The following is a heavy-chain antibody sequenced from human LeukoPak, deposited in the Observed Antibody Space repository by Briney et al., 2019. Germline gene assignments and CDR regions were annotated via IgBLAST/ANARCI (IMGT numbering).Heavy chain of an antibody. CDR3: GRDRRQIYYGVDV. J-gene: IGHJ6*02. V-gene: IGHV3-48*01. Sequence: PGGSLSLSCAASGFTFSSYPMSWVRQAPGKGLEWVSFISDSGRVTYYADSVKGRFTISRDTATNSLYLQMNSLRAEDTAVYYCGRDRRQIYYGVDVWGQGTTVTVSS. CDR2: ISDSGRVT. CDR1: GFTFSSYP.